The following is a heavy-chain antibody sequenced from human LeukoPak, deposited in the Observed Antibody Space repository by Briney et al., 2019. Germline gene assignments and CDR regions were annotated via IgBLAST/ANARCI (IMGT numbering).Heavy chain of an antibody. CDR3: ARSNQADDY. CDR1: GFTFSSYW. V-gene: IGHV3-74*01. J-gene: IGHJ4*02. CDR2: INPGGSSI. Sequence: GGSLRLSCAASGFTFSSYWMHWVRQVPGKGLVWVARINPGGSSITYADSVRGRFTISRDNAKNTPYLQMDSLRAEDTGVYYCARSNQADDYWGQGTLVTVSS. D-gene: IGHD1-14*01.